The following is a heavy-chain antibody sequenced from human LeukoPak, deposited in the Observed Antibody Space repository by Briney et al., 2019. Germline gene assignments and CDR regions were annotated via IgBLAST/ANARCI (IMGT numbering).Heavy chain of an antibody. J-gene: IGHJ4*02. CDR2: IYYSGST. CDR1: GGSISSYY. Sequence: SETLSLTCTVSGGSISSYYWSWIRQPPGKGLEWIGYIYYSGSTNYNPSLKSRVTISVDTSKNQFSLKLSSVTAADTAVYYCARTYPRTKLRFLEWLPSYYFGYWGQGTLVTVSS. CDR3: ARTYPRTKLRFLEWLPSYYFGY. V-gene: IGHV4-59*01. D-gene: IGHD3-3*01.